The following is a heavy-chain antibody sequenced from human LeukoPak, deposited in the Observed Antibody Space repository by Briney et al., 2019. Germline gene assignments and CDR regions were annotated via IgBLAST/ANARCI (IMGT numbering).Heavy chain of an antibody. Sequence: GGSLRLSCAASGFTFSGYAMSWVRQAPRKRLEWASAISGSGGSTYYADSAKGRFTISRDNSKNTLYLPMNSLRDENTAVYYGAKGSRFFGWLLYFDFWGQGTLVTVSS. D-gene: IGHD3/OR15-3a*01. V-gene: IGHV3-23*01. CDR3: AKGSRFFGWLLYFDF. CDR1: GFTFSGYA. CDR2: ISGSGGST. J-gene: IGHJ4*02.